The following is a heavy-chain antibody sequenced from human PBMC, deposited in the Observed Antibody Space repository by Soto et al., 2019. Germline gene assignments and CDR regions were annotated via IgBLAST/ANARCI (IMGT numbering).Heavy chain of an antibody. CDR2: IYYSGST. J-gene: IGHJ6*02. CDR1: GGSISSSSYY. Sequence: TLSLTCTVSGGSISSSSYYWGWIRQPPGKGLEWIGSIYYSGSTYYNPSLKSRVTISVDTSKNQFSLKLSSVTAADTAVYYCASTYSSSRGNYYGMDVWGQGTTVTVSS. V-gene: IGHV4-39*01. D-gene: IGHD6-6*01. CDR3: ASTYSSSRGNYYGMDV.